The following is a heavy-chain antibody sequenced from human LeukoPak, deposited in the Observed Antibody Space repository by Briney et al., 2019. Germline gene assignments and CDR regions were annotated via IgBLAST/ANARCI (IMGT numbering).Heavy chain of an antibody. CDR1: GFTFDDYT. D-gene: IGHD1-14*01. CDR3: ARDRGNQRGYYYYYMDV. V-gene: IGHV3-43*01. Sequence: GGSLRLSCAASGFTFDDYTMHWVRQAPGKGLEWVSLISWDGGSTYYADSVKGRFTISRDNSQSTLYLQMSSLRAEDTAVYYCARDRGNQRGYYYYYMDVWGKGTTVTVSS. CDR2: ISWDGGST. J-gene: IGHJ6*03.